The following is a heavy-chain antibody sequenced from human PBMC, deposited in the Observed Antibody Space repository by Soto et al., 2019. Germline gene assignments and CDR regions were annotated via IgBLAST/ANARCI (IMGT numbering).Heavy chain of an antibody. Sequence: QVQLVESGGGVVQPGRSLRLSCAASGFTFSSYGMHWVRQAPGKGLEWVAVISYDGSNKYYAVSVKGRFTISRDNSKNTLYLQMNSLRAEDTAVYYCAKDRGGMHWIPAEIDYWGQGTLVTVSS. CDR3: AKDRGGMHWIPAEIDY. V-gene: IGHV3-30*18. J-gene: IGHJ4*02. CDR2: ISYDGSNK. CDR1: GFTFSSYG. D-gene: IGHD3-10*01.